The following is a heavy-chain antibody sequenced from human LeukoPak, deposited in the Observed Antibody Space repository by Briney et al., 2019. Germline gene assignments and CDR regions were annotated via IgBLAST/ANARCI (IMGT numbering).Heavy chain of an antibody. CDR2: ISYDGSNK. V-gene: IGHV3-30-3*01. CDR1: GFTFSSYA. Sequence: GGSLRLSCAASGFTFSSYAMHWVRQAPGKGLEWVAVISYDGSNKYYADSVKGRFTISRDNSKNTLYLQMNSLRPEDTAVYYCARGHGLYDILTGYYLDYWGQGTLVTVSS. CDR3: ARGHGLYDILTGYYLDY. D-gene: IGHD3-9*01. J-gene: IGHJ4*02.